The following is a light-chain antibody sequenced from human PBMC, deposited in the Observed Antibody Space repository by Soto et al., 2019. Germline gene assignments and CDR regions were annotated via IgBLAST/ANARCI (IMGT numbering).Light chain of an antibody. CDR2: DAS. V-gene: IGKV1-5*01. Sequence: DLQMTQSPSTLSASIGDRVTITCRASQSISSWLAWYQQKPGKVPKLLIYDASTLASGVPSRFSGSGSGPEFTLTISNLQPDDFATYYCLQYKTLSFTFGPGTKLEIQ. J-gene: IGKJ2*01. CDR3: LQYKTLSFT. CDR1: QSISSW.